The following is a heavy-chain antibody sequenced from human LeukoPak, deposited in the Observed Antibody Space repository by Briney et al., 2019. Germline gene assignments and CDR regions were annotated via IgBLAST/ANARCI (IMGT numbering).Heavy chain of an antibody. V-gene: IGHV1-8*01. CDR3: ARSAPSSPVLRFLEWSRIRYYYFDY. CDR1: GYTFTSYD. D-gene: IGHD3-3*01. Sequence: ASVNVSCKASGYTFTSYDINWVRQATGQGLEWMGWMNPNSGNTGYAQKFQGRVTMTRNTSISTAYMELSSLRSEDTAVYYCARSAPSSPVLRFLEWSRIRYYYFDYWGQGTLVTVSS. CDR2: MNPNSGNT. J-gene: IGHJ4*02.